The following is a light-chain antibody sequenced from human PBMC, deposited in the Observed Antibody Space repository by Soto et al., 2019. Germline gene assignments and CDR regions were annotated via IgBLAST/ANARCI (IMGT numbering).Light chain of an antibody. V-gene: IGKV3-20*01. Sequence: EIVLTQSPGTLSLSPGESATLSCRASQTVSSNYLAWYQQKSGQAPRLLIYGASSRATGIPDRFSGSGSGTDFTLTISRLEPEDFTVYYCQQYGSSPLYTLGQGTKLEIK. CDR2: GAS. CDR1: QTVSSNY. CDR3: QQYGSSPLYT. J-gene: IGKJ2*01.